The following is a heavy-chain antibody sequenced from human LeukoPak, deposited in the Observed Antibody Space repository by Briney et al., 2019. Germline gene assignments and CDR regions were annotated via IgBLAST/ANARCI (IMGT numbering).Heavy chain of an antibody. J-gene: IGHJ5*02. CDR1: GYTFTGYY. Sequence: ASVKVSCKASGYTFTGYYMHWVRQAPGQGLEWMGWINPNSGGTNYAQKFQGWVTMTRDTPISTAYMELSRLRSDDTAVYYCAREDGIAAAGAPHYNWFDPWGQGTLVTVSS. CDR2: INPNSGGT. CDR3: AREDGIAAAGAPHYNWFDP. D-gene: IGHD6-13*01. V-gene: IGHV1-2*04.